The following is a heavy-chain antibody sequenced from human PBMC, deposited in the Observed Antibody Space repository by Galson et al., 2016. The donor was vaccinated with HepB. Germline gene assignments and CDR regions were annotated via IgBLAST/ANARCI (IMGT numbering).Heavy chain of an antibody. J-gene: IGHJ4*02. D-gene: IGHD3-16*02. V-gene: IGHV4-30-4*01. CDR2: IYYSGTT. Sequence: TLSLTCRVSGGSVYSHDYYWTWIRQPPGKGLEWIGYIYYSGTTYYNPSLKSRIAMSLDTSKDQFSLTMTSVTAADTAVYYCARLFVGWGHYRFDSWGQGSLLIVSS. CDR3: ARLFVGWGHYRFDS. CDR1: GGSVYSHDYY.